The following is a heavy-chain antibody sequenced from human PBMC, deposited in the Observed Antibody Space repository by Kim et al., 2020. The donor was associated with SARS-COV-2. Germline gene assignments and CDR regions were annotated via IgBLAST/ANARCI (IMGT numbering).Heavy chain of an antibody. V-gene: IGHV4-34*01. CDR3: ARGYIVVRY. CDR1: GGSFSGYY. CDR2: INHSGST. D-gene: IGHD2-15*01. Sequence: SETLSLTCAVYGGSFSGYYWSWIRQPPGKGLEWIGEINHSGSTNYNPSLKSRVTISVDTSKNQFSLKLSSVTAADTAVYYCARGYIVVRYWGQGTLVTVSS. J-gene: IGHJ4*02.